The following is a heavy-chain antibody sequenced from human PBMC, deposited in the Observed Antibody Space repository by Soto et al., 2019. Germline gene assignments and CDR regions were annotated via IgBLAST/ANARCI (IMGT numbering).Heavy chain of an antibody. CDR3: AREEYYDFWSAPGGWFDP. CDR2: IIPIFGTA. V-gene: IGHV1-69*06. D-gene: IGHD3-3*01. Sequence: SVKVSCKASGGTFSSYAISWVRQAPGQGLEWMGGIIPIFGTANYAQKFQGRVTITADKSTSTAYMELSSLRSEDTAVYYCAREEYYDFWSAPGGWFDPWGQGTLVTV. J-gene: IGHJ5*02. CDR1: GGTFSSYA.